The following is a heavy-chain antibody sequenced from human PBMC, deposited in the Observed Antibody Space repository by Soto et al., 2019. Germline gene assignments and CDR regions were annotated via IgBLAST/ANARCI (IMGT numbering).Heavy chain of an antibody. CDR2: IHYNGNT. D-gene: IGHD2-2*01. V-gene: IGHV4-59*01. J-gene: IGHJ4*02. Sequence: SETLSLTCTVSGASISNYYWSWVRQPPGKGLEWIAYIHYNGNTNYNPSLTSRVTMSLDTSKNQFSLKLLSVTAADTAVYYCASLPCQRSSESCTSCCDFGQWGQGTRVAVYS. CDR1: GASISNYY. CDR3: ASLPCQRSSESCTSCCDFGQ.